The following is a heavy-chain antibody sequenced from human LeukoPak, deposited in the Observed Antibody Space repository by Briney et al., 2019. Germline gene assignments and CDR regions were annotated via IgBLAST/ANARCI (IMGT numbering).Heavy chain of an antibody. CDR3: ARIGVNGWFDP. V-gene: IGHV3-21*01. CDR2: ISSSSSYI. Sequence: PGGSLRLSCAASGVTFSSYSMNWVRQAPGKGLEWVSSISSSSSYIYYADSVKGRFTISRDNAKNSLYLQMNRLRAEDTAVYYCARIGVNGWFDPWGQGTLVTVSS. D-gene: IGHD4-23*01. CDR1: GVTFSSYS. J-gene: IGHJ5*02.